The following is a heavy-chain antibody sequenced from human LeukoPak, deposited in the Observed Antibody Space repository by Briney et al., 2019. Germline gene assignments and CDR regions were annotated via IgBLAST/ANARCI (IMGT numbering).Heavy chain of an antibody. CDR1: GFTFSSYA. CDR2: ISGSGGST. D-gene: IGHD2-2*01. Sequence: GGSLRLSCAASGFTFSSYATSWVRQAPGKGLEWVSAISGSGGSTYCADSVKGRFTISRDNSKNTLYLQMNSLRAEDTAVYYCAKDPYIVVVPAARGNWFDPWGQGTLVTVSS. CDR3: AKDPYIVVVPAARGNWFDP. J-gene: IGHJ5*02. V-gene: IGHV3-23*01.